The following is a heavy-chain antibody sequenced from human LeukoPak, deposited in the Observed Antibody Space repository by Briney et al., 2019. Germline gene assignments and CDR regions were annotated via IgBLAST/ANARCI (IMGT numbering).Heavy chain of an antibody. V-gene: IGHV1-2*02. CDR1: GYTFTGYY. J-gene: IGHJ4*02. D-gene: IGHD5-24*01. CDR3: ARARGRDGYILLDY. Sequence: GASVNVSCKASGYTFTGYYMHWVRQAPGQGLEWMGWINPNSGGTNYAQKFQGRVTMTRDTSISTAYMELSRLRSDDTAVYYCARARGRDGYILLDYWGQGTLVTVSS. CDR2: INPNSGGT.